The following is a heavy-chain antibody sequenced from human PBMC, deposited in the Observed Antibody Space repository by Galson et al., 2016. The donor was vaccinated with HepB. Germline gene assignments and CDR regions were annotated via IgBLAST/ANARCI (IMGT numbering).Heavy chain of an antibody. V-gene: IGHV1-18*01. CDR1: ASSLPNYA. Sequence: SVKVSCKASASSLPNYAITWVRQAPGQGLEWLGWISAYNDVTNYAQKIQGRVTMTTDKSTSTAYMELRTLTSDDTAVYYCATLGGNSYYSLDVWGQGTTVIVSS. CDR3: ATLGGNSYYSLDV. CDR2: ISAYNDVT. J-gene: IGHJ6*02. D-gene: IGHD2-21*02.